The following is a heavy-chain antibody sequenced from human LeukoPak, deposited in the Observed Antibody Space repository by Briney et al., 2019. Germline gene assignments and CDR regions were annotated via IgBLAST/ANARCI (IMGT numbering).Heavy chain of an antibody. V-gene: IGHV3-13*01. Sequence: GGSLRLSCAASGFTFSSYDMHWVCQATGEGLEWVSFIGTAGDTYYSNSVKGRFTVSRENAENSLYLEMTSLRAGDTAVYYCARDRWSGRDYYYYGMDVWSQGTTVTVSS. CDR3: ARDRWSGRDYYYYGMDV. CDR2: IGTAGDT. D-gene: IGHD3-10*01. J-gene: IGHJ6*02. CDR1: GFTFSSYD.